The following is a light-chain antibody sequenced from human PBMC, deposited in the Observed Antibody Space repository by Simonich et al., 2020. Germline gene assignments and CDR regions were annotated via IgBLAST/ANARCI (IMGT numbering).Light chain of an antibody. CDR3: QTWGTGIQV. Sequence: QLVLTQSPSASASLGASVKLTCTLSRGHSRYAIAWHRQQPEKGPRYLMKLNIDGSHRKGAGIPDRFSGSSSGAERYLTISSLQSEDEADYYCQTWGTGIQVFGGGTKLTVL. V-gene: IGLV4-69*01. CDR1: RGHSRYA. J-gene: IGLJ3*02. CDR2: LNIDGSH.